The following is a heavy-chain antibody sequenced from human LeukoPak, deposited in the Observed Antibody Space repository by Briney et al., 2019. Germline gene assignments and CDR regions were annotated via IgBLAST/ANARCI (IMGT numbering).Heavy chain of an antibody. Sequence: SETLSLTCTVSGGSISSGGYYRSWIRQHPGKGLEWIGYIYYSGSTYYNPSLKSRVTISVDTSKNQFSLKLSSVTAADTAVYYCARGHYGPGIGTYPNWGQGTLVTVSA. J-gene: IGHJ4*02. D-gene: IGHD3-10*01. CDR1: GGSISSGGYY. V-gene: IGHV4-31*03. CDR2: IYYSGST. CDR3: ARGHYGPGIGTYPN.